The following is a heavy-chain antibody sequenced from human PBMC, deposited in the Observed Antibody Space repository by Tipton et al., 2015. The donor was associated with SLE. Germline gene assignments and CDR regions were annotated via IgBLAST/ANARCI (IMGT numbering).Heavy chain of an antibody. CDR1: GGSFSGYY. CDR2: INHSGST. V-gene: IGHV4-34*01. CDR3: ARGLEGGYYFDY. J-gene: IGHJ4*02. D-gene: IGHD1-1*01. Sequence: TLPLTCAVYGGSFSGYYWSWIRQPPGKGLEWIGEINHSGSTNYNPSLKSRVAISVDTSKNQFSLKLSSVTAADTAVYYCARGLEGGYYFDYWGQGTLVTVSS.